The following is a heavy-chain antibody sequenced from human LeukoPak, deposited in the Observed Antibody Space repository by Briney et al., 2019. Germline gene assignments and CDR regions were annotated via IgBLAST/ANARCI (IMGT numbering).Heavy chain of an antibody. CDR2: INHSGST. Sequence: ASETLSLTCAVYGGSFSGYYWSWIRQPPGKGLEWIGEINHSGSTNYNPSLKSRVTISVDTSKNQFSLKLSSVTAADTAVYYCAGRTSSGSIDYWGQGTLVTVSS. D-gene: IGHD6-19*01. V-gene: IGHV4-34*01. CDR3: AGRTSSGSIDY. CDR1: GGSFSGYY. J-gene: IGHJ4*02.